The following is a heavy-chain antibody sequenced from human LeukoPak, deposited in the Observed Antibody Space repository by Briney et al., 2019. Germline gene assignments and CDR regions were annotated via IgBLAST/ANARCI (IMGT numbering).Heavy chain of an antibody. CDR2: IYYSGST. Sequence: PSETLSLTCTVSGGSISSSSYYWGWIRQPPGKGLEWIGSIYYSGSTYYNPSLKSRVTISVDTSKNQFSLKLSSVTAADTAVYYCAKGGGSYGPYYYYMDVWGKGTTVTVSS. D-gene: IGHD1-26*01. CDR1: GGSISSSSYY. V-gene: IGHV4-39*07. CDR3: AKGGGSYGPYYYYMDV. J-gene: IGHJ6*03.